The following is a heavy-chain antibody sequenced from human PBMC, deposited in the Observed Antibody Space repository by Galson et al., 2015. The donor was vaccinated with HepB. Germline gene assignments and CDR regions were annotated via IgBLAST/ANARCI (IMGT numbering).Heavy chain of an antibody. Sequence: SLRLSCAASGFTFSNYGMYWVRQAPGKGLEWVAVISYDGGTKYYGDSVRGRLTISRDSSKNTLYLQMNSLRAEDTAVYYCAKERYNGAYCANFDYWGQGTLVTVS. V-gene: IGHV3-30*18. CDR3: AKERYNGAYCANFDY. CDR2: ISYDGGTK. J-gene: IGHJ4*02. CDR1: GFTFSNYG. D-gene: IGHD4-17*01.